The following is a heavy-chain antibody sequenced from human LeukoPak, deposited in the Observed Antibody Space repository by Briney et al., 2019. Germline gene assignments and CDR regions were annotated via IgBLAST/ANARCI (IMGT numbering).Heavy chain of an antibody. CDR3: ARRGFWSGYFDY. CDR2: IYYSGST. J-gene: IGHJ4*02. Sequence: SETLSLTCTVSGGSISSSSYYWGWIRQPPGKGLEWIGSIYYSGSTYYNPSLKSRVTISVDTSKNQFSLKLSSVTAAVTAVYCCARRGFWSGYFDYWGQGTLVTVTS. CDR1: GGSISSSSYY. D-gene: IGHD3-3*01. V-gene: IGHV4-39*01.